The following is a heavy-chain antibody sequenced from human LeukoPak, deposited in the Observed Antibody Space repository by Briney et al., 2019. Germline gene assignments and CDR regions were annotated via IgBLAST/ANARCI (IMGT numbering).Heavy chain of an antibody. CDR2: ISYDGGNK. CDR1: GFIFSDYA. D-gene: IGHD3-10*01. V-gene: IGHV3-30*18. J-gene: IGHJ6*02. CDR3: AKELYGSRSAYYYHGMDV. Sequence: GGSLRLSCAASGFIFSDYAMHWVRQAPGKGLEWVAVISYDGGNKYYADSVKGRFTISRDNSKNTLYLQMNSLRAEDTAVYYCAKELYGSRSAYYYHGMDVWGQGTTVTVSS.